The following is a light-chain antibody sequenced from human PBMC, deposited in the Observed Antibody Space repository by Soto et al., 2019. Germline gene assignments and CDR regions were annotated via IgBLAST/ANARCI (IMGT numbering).Light chain of an antibody. V-gene: IGKV1-39*01. CDR3: QQSYSTSS. CDR1: QSISSY. Sequence: DIQMTQSPSSLSASVGDRVTITCRASQSISSYLNWYQQKPGKAPKLLIYAASSLQSGVPSRFSGSGSGTDFTLTISSLQPEDFATYYCQQSYSTSSLGGGTKVDIK. CDR2: AAS. J-gene: IGKJ4*01.